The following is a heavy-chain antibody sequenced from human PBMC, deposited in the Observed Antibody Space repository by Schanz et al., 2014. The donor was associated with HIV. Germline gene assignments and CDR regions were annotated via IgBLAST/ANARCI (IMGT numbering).Heavy chain of an antibody. CDR1: GFTFSSYG. D-gene: IGHD3-22*01. CDR2: ISYDGTNK. CDR3: AKDLRNYYEWGDWFDP. V-gene: IGHV3-30*18. J-gene: IGHJ5*02. Sequence: QVHLVESGGGVAQPGRSLRLSCTASGFTFSSYGMHWVRQAPGKGLEWVAGISYDGTNKFYVDSVKGRFTISRDSSKNTLYLQMNSLRAEDTAVYYCAKDLRNYYEWGDWFDPWGQGTLVTVSS.